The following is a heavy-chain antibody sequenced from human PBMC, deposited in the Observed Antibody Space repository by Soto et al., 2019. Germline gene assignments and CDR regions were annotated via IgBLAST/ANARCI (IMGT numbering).Heavy chain of an antibody. Sequence: QVQLVQSGAEVTEPGASVKASCKTFGFTFTLHYIHWVRQAPGKGLEWMGMVNAGDGSATYAREFRDKVSMTWDTSTSTVYLDLNSLKSEDTAIYYCARERDSFDYWGQGTLVSVSP. CDR3: ARERDSFDY. CDR1: GFTFTLHY. D-gene: IGHD3-22*01. CDR2: VNAGDGSA. V-gene: IGHV1-46*01. J-gene: IGHJ4*02.